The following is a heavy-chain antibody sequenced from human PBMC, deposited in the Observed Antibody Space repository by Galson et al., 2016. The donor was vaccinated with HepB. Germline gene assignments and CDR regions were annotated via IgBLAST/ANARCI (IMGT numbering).Heavy chain of an antibody. D-gene: IGHD3-16*01. V-gene: IGHV3-21*01. Sequence: SLRLSCAASGFTFSSYSMHWVRQAPGKGLEWVSSISYSSSYMPYADAVKGRFTISRDNAKNSLYLQMNSLGAEDTAVYFGARDRGGGAPKLVIFDYWGQGTLVTVSS. CDR3: ARDRGGGAPKLVIFDY. CDR2: ISYSSSYM. CDR1: GFTFSSYS. J-gene: IGHJ4*02.